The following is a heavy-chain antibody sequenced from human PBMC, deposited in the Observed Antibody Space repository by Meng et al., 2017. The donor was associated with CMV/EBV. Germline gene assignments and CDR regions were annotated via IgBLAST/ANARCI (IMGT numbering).Heavy chain of an antibody. V-gene: IGHV1-2*02. J-gene: IGHJ4*02. CDR1: GYTFTGYY. CDR3: ARVRVVPAAKGHFDY. D-gene: IGHD2-2*01. Sequence: ASVKVSCKASGYTFTGYYMHWVRQAPGQGLEWMGWINPNSGGTNYAQKFQGRVTMTRDTSISTAYMELSRLRSDDTAVYYCARVRVVPAAKGHFDYWGQGTLVTVSS. CDR2: INPNSGGT.